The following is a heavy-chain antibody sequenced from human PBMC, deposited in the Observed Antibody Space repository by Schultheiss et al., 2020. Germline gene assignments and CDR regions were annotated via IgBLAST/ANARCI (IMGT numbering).Heavy chain of an antibody. D-gene: IGHD6-13*01. CDR3: ARRADALAAAGKYNWFDP. J-gene: IGHJ5*02. Sequence: SETLSLTCVVYSGSFTDHNWSWIRQPPGRGLEWIGEVHHSGATNYNPSLKSRLTISPDTSKNQFSLKLSSVTAADTAVYYCARRADALAAAGKYNWFDPWGQGTLVTVSS. V-gene: IGHV4-34*01. CDR1: SGSFTDHN. CDR2: VHHSGAT.